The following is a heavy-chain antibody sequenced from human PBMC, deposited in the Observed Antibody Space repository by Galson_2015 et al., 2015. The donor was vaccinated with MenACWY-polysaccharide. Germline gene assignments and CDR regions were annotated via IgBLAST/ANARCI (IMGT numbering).Heavy chain of an antibody. J-gene: IGHJ5*02. D-gene: IGHD3-9*01. Sequence: QSGAEVKKPGESLKISCTASGYTFTSYGISWVRQAPGQGLEWMGWISAYNGNTNYAQKLQGRVTMTTDTSTSTAYMELRSLRSDDTAVYYCARDSRVYDILTGLALFDPWGQGTLVTVSS. V-gene: IGHV1-18*01. CDR1: GYTFTSYG. CDR3: ARDSRVYDILTGLALFDP. CDR2: ISAYNGNT.